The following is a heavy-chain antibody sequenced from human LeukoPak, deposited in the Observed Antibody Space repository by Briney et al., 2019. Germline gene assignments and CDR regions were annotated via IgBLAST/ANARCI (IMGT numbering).Heavy chain of an antibody. D-gene: IGHD4-23*01. CDR3: AKDRTTVVTPKGYYFDS. CDR2: ISTTGGST. Sequence: PGGSLRLSCAASGFSFNNYAMSWVRQAPGKGLEWVSAISTTGGSTYYADSVKGRFTVSRDNSKNTLSLQMDSLRVEDTALYYCAKDRTTVVTPKGYYFDSWGQGTLVTVSS. CDR1: GFSFNNYA. J-gene: IGHJ4*02. V-gene: IGHV3-23*01.